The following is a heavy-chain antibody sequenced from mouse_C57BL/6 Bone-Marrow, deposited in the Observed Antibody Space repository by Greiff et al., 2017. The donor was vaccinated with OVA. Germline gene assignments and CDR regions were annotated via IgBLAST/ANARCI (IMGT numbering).Heavy chain of an antibody. CDR2: IDPANGNT. J-gene: IGHJ1*03. CDR1: GFNIKNTY. D-gene: IGHD1-1*01. Sequence: EVQLQQSVAELVRPGASVKLSCTASGFNIKNTYMHWVKQRPEQGLEWIGRIDPANGNTKYAPKFQGKATITADTSSNTAYLQLSSLTSEDHAIFYCFRRGDSASSPHWYLAVWGTRTTVTASS. CDR3: FRRGDSASSPHWYLAV. V-gene: IGHV14-3*01.